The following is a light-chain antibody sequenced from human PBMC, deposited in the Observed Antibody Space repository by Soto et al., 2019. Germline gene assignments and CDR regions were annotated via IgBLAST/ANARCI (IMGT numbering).Light chain of an antibody. CDR3: QQYGSSPFT. CDR1: QSVSSSY. V-gene: IGKV3-20*01. J-gene: IGKJ3*01. CDR2: GAS. Sequence: EIVLTQSPGTLSLSPGERATLSCRASQSVSSSYLAWYQQKPGQAPRLLIYGASSRATGIPDRFGGSGSGTDFTVTISRLEPEGFAVYYCQQYGSSPFTFGPGTKVDIK.